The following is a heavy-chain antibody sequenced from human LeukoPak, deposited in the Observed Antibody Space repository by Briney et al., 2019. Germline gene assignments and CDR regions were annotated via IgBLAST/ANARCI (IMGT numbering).Heavy chain of an antibody. D-gene: IGHD5-18*01. CDR3: ARGGTWIQLWPHAFDI. CDR1: GFTVSSNY. V-gene: IGHV3-53*01. Sequence: GGSLRLSCAASGFTVSSNYMSWVRQAPGKGLEWVSIIYSGGSTFYADSVKGRFTISRDNSKNTLYLQMNSLRAEDTAVYYCARGGTWIQLWPHAFDIWGQGTMVTVSS. CDR2: IYSGGST. J-gene: IGHJ3*02.